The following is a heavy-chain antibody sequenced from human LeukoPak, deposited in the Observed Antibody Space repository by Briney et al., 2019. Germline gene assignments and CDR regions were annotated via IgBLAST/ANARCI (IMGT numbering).Heavy chain of an antibody. CDR1: GFTFSSYS. CDR2: ISSSSSYI. D-gene: IGHD1-7*01. CDR3: ARDSGRLELPPDY. J-gene: IGHJ4*02. Sequence: PGGSLRLSCAASGFTFSSYSMNWVRQAPGKGLEWVSSISSSSSYIYYADSVKGRFTISRDNAKNSLYLQMNSLRVEDTAAYYCARDSGRLELPPDYWGQGTLVTVSS. V-gene: IGHV3-21*01.